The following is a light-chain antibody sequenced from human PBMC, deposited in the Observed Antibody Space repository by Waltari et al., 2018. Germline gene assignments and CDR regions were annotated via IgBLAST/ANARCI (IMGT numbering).Light chain of an antibody. Sequence: DIVMTQSPGTLSVSPGDRATLSCRASQSVSSNFAWYQQKPGQAPRLLIYAASNRATGVPARFSGSGSGTEFTLTISSLQSEDFAVYYCQQYNNWPPLYTFGPGTTVDLK. CDR2: AAS. J-gene: IGKJ3*01. V-gene: IGKV3-15*01. CDR1: QSVSSN. CDR3: QQYNNWPPLYT.